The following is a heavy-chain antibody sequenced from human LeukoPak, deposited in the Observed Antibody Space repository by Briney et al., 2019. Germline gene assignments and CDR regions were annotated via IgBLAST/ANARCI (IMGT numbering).Heavy chain of an antibody. CDR3: AKRGYCSGGRCYSFHFDY. V-gene: IGHV3-30*18. J-gene: IGHJ4*02. Sequence: GGSLRLSCAASGFTFSSHGMHWVRQAPGKGLEWVALMSYDGTNKVYADSVKGRFTISRDNSKNTLYLEMNNLRAEDTAVYYCAKRGYCSGGRCYSFHFDYWGQGTLVTVPS. CDR1: GFTFSSHG. CDR2: MSYDGTNK. D-gene: IGHD2-15*01.